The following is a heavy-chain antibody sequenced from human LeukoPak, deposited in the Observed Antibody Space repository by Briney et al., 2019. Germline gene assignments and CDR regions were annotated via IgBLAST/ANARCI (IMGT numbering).Heavy chain of an antibody. CDR3: ARARFLEWLSPNWFDP. CDR2: IYYSGST. J-gene: IGHJ5*02. D-gene: IGHD3-3*01. CDR1: GGSISSGDYY. Sequence: SETLSLTCTVSGGSISSGDYYWSWIRQPPGKGLEWIGYIYYSGSTYYNPSLKSRVTISVDTSKNQFSLKLSSVTAADTAVYYCARARFLEWLSPNWFDPWGQGTLVTVSS. V-gene: IGHV4-30-4*01.